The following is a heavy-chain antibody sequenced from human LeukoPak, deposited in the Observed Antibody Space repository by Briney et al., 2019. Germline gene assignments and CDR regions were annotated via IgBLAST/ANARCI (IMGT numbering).Heavy chain of an antibody. J-gene: IGHJ4*02. CDR3: ARPYYYASGSSYFDY. Sequence: PGGSLRLSCAASGFTFSSYEMNWVRQAPGKGLEWVSYMSSSGTTIYYADSLKGRFTIYRDNAENSVYLQMNSLRAEDTAVYYCARPYYYASGSSYFDYWGQGTLVTVSS. D-gene: IGHD3-10*01. V-gene: IGHV3-48*03. CDR1: GFTFSSYE. CDR2: MSSSGTTI.